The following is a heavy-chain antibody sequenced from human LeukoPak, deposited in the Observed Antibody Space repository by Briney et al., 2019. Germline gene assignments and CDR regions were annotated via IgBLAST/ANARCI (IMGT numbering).Heavy chain of an antibody. CDR2: INPNSRGT. J-gene: IGHJ3*02. D-gene: IGHD5-18*01. CDR1: GYTFAGYY. V-gene: IGHV1-2*02. Sequence: ASVKVSCKASGYTFAGYYMHRVRQAPGQGLERMGWINPNSRGTDSAQKFQGRFSMTRDTSISTAYMELSRLRSDDTAVYYCARRAREYSHDAFDIWGQGTMVTVSS. CDR3: ARRAREYSHDAFDI.